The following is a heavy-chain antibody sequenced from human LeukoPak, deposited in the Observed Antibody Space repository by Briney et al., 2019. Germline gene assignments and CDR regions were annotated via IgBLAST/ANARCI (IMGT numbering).Heavy chain of an antibody. Sequence: EASVKVSCKASGYTFTSYGISWVRQAPGQGLELMGWISAYNGNTNYAQKLQGRVTMTTDTSTSTAYMELRSLRSDDTAVYYCARVTFTDDAFDIWGQGTMVTVSS. CDR2: ISAYNGNT. J-gene: IGHJ3*02. V-gene: IGHV1-18*01. CDR3: ARVTFTDDAFDI. D-gene: IGHD1-20*01. CDR1: GYTFTSYG.